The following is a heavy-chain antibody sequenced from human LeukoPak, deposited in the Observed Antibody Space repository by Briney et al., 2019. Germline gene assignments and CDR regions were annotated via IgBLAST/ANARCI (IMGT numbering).Heavy chain of an antibody. Sequence: PSETLSLTCAVYGGSFSGYYWGWIRQPPGKGLEWIGEINHSGSTNYNPSLKSRVTISVDTSKNQFSLKLSSVTAADTAVYYCARDRIAAANWFDPWGQGTLVTVSS. CDR3: ARDRIAAANWFDP. D-gene: IGHD6-13*01. CDR1: GGSFSGYY. CDR2: INHSGST. V-gene: IGHV4-34*01. J-gene: IGHJ5*02.